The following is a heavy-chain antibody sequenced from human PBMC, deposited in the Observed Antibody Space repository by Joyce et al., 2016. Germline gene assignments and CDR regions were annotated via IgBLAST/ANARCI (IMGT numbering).Heavy chain of an antibody. Sequence: QVQLVQSGAEVKKPGASVKVSCKASGYTFSGDYMHWVRQAPGQGLEWMGWIDHHTGGTNYEQRFKGRVTLTRDTSINTAYMELRNLRSDNTAVYYCARDPGVGDYWGQGTLVIVSS. CDR2: IDHHTGGT. J-gene: IGHJ4*02. D-gene: IGHD1-26*01. CDR1: GYTFSGDY. CDR3: ARDPGVGDY. V-gene: IGHV1-2*02.